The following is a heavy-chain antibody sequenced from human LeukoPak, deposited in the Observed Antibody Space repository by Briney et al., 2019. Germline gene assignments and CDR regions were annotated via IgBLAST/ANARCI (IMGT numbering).Heavy chain of an antibody. Sequence: SETLSLTCAVYGGSFSGYYWSWIRQPPGKGLEWIGEINHSGSTNYNPSLKSRVTISVDTSKNQFSLKLSSVTAADTAVYYCARGREYDSSGYTFDYWGQGTLVTVSS. CDR3: ARGREYDSSGYTFDY. V-gene: IGHV4-34*01. J-gene: IGHJ4*02. D-gene: IGHD3-22*01. CDR1: GGSFSGYY. CDR2: INHSGST.